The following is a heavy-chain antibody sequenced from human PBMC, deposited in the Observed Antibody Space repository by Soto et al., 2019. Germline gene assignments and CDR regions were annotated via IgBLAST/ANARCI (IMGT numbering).Heavy chain of an antibody. D-gene: IGHD6-13*01. CDR3: ARERPDGSRLDP. V-gene: IGHV4-30-4*01. Sequence: SETLSLTCTVSGGSINHYYWSWIRQPPGKGLEWIGYIYYSGSTYYNLSLKSRVTISVDTSKNQFSLKLSSVTAADTAVYYCARERPDGSRLDPWGQGTLVTVSS. CDR1: GGSINHYY. CDR2: IYYSGST. J-gene: IGHJ5*02.